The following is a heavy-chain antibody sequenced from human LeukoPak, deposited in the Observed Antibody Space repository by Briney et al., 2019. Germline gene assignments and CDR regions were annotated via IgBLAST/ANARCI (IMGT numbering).Heavy chain of an antibody. V-gene: IGHV3-13*04. CDR3: VRGYCSGGRCYGGFDY. Sequence: GGSLRLSCAASGFTFSSFDMHWVRQATGKGLEWVSAIGITGDTYYPDSVKGRFTISRENAKNSLYLQMNSLRAGDTAVYYCVRGYCSGGRCYGGFDYWGRGTLVTVSS. CDR2: IGITGDT. D-gene: IGHD2-15*01. CDR1: GFTFSSFD. J-gene: IGHJ4*02.